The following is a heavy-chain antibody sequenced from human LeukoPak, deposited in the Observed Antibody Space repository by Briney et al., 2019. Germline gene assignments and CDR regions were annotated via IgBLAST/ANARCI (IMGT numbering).Heavy chain of an antibody. CDR2: IYYSGST. Sequence: PSETLSLTCTVSGGSISSGDYYWSWIRHPPGKGLEWVGYIYYSGSTYYNPSLQSRVIISVDTSNNQFSLKLTSVTAADTAVYYCARALYSMTTVTTEYWFDYWGQGTLVTVSS. CDR3: ARALYSMTTVTTEYWFDY. J-gene: IGHJ4*02. V-gene: IGHV4-30-4*01. D-gene: IGHD4-17*01. CDR1: GGSISSGDYY.